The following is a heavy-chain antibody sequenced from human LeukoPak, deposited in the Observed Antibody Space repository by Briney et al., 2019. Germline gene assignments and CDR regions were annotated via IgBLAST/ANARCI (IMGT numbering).Heavy chain of an antibody. Sequence: GESLKISCKGSGYSFTSYWTGWVRQMPGKGLEWMGIIYPGDSDTRYSPSFQGQVTISADKSISTAYLQWSSLKASDTAMYYCARAYYSTDNWFDPWGQGTLVTVSS. V-gene: IGHV5-51*01. J-gene: IGHJ5*02. CDR2: IYPGDSDT. D-gene: IGHD3-10*01. CDR1: GYSFTSYW. CDR3: ARAYYSTDNWFDP.